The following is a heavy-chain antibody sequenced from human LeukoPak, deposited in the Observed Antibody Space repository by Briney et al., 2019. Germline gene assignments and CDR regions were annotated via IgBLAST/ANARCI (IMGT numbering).Heavy chain of an antibody. J-gene: IGHJ6*03. CDR3: ARVEASGYFGSGSYYNPYYYYYMDV. V-gene: IGHV1-18*01. Sequence: ASVKVSCKASGYTFTSYGISWVRQAPGQGLEWMGWISAYNGNTNYAQKLQGRVTMTTDTSTSTAYMELRSLRSDDTAVYYCARVEASGYFGSGSYYNPYYYYYMDVWGKGTTVTVSS. CDR2: ISAYNGNT. D-gene: IGHD3-10*01. CDR1: GYTFTSYG.